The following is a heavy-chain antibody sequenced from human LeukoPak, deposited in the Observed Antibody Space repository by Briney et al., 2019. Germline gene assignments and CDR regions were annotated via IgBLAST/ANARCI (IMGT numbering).Heavy chain of an antibody. Sequence: QSGGSLRLSCAASGFTFSSYAMHWVRQAPGKGLESVSAISQNGADRCYANSVEGRFTVSRDNSKNTLSLQMDSLKPEDEAVYYCARCLATCQAFDMWGLGTVVTVSS. D-gene: IGHD5/OR15-5a*01. J-gene: IGHJ3*02. V-gene: IGHV3-64*01. CDR2: ISQNGADR. CDR3: ARCLATCQAFDM. CDR1: GFTFSSYA.